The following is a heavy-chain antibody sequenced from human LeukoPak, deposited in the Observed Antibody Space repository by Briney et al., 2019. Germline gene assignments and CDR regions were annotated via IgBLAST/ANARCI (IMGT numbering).Heavy chain of an antibody. J-gene: IGHJ6*03. V-gene: IGHV4-4*07. D-gene: IGHD3-9*01. Sequence: PSETLSLTCTVSGGSISSYYWSWIRQPAGKGLEWIGRIYTSGSTNYNPSLKSRVTMSVDTSKNQLSLKLSSVTAADTAVYYCAREGILTGYPYYYYYYYMDVWGKGTTVTISS. CDR2: IYTSGST. CDR1: GGSISSYY. CDR3: AREGILTGYPYYYYYYYMDV.